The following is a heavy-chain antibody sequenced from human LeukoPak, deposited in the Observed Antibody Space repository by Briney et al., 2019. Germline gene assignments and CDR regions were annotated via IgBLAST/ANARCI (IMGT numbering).Heavy chain of an antibody. V-gene: IGHV4-59*01. CDR1: GGSISSYY. D-gene: IGHD1-26*01. J-gene: IGHJ6*03. CDR2: IYHNGNT. CDR3: ARVVGQLPDYYYYYMDV. Sequence: SETLSLTCTVSGGSISSYYWNWIRQPPGKGLEWIGYIYHNGNTDYNPSLKSRVTISIDTSKNQFSLKLSSVTAADTAVYYCARVVGQLPDYYYYYMDVWGKGTTVTVSS.